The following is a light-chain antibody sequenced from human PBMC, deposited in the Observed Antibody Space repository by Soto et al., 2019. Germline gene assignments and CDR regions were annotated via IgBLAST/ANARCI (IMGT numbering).Light chain of an antibody. V-gene: IGKV3-20*01. CDR1: QSVSSSY. J-gene: IGKJ1*01. CDR3: QQQGTRPVT. Sequence: EIVLTQSPGTLSLSPGERATLSCRASQSVSSSYLAWYQQKPGQAPRLLIYGASSKPTVIPDRFSGSGSGTDDTLTIRRLEPEESVAYYPQQQGTRPVTLGHGNKVEIK. CDR2: GAS.